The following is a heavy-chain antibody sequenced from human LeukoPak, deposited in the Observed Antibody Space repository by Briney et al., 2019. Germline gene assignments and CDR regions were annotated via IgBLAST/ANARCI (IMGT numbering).Heavy chain of an antibody. CDR3: AKSNGYCSGGNCYSNY. J-gene: IGHJ4*02. D-gene: IGHD2-15*01. Sequence: GRSLRLSCAASGFTFSDYGMHWVRQAPGKGLEWVAVISYDGKNQYYADSVKGQFTISRDSSKNTLYLQMNSLRVEDTAVYKCAKSNGYCSGGNCYSNYWGQGTLVTVSS. CDR1: GFTFSDYG. V-gene: IGHV3-30*18. CDR2: ISYDGKNQ.